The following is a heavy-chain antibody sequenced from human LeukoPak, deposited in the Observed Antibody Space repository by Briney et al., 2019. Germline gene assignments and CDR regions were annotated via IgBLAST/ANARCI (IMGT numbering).Heavy chain of an antibody. V-gene: IGHV1-8*01. Sequence: ASVKVSCKASGYTFTSYDINWVRQATGQGLEWMGWMNPNSDNTGYAQKFQGRVTMTRNTSTSTAYMELSSLRSEDTAVYYCARAHYYDSSGYTFDYWGQGTLVTVSS. CDR3: ARAHYYDSSGYTFDY. CDR2: MNPNSDNT. D-gene: IGHD3-22*01. CDR1: GYTFTSYD. J-gene: IGHJ4*02.